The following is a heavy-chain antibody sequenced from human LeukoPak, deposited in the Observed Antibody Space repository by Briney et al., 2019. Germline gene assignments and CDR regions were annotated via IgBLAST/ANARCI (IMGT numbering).Heavy chain of an antibody. D-gene: IGHD2-21*02. V-gene: IGHV1-18*01. CDR3: ARARGPHIVVVTAISHFDY. J-gene: IGHJ4*02. CDR2: ISAYNGNT. Sequence: ASVKVSRKASGYTFTSYGISWVRQAPGQGLEWMGWISAYNGNTNYAQKLQGRVTMTTDTSTSTAYMELRSLRSDDTAVYYCARARGPHIVVVTAISHFDYWGQGTLVTVSS. CDR1: GYTFTSYG.